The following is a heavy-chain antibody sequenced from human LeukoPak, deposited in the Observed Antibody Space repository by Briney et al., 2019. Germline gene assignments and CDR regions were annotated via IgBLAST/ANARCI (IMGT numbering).Heavy chain of an antibody. CDR3: ATGSDSSSNWFAP. Sequence: ASVNVSCKVSGYTLTELSMHWVRQPPGKGLEWMGGFDPEDCEKIYAQKFQGRVTITEDTSKDTAYMELSSLRSEETAVYYCATGSDSSSNWFAPWGEETLVTVSS. CDR1: GYTLTELS. D-gene: IGHD3-22*01. V-gene: IGHV1-24*01. J-gene: IGHJ5*02. CDR2: FDPEDCEK.